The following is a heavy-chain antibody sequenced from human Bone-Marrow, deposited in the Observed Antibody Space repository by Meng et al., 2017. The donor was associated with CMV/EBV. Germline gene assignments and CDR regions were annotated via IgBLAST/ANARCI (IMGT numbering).Heavy chain of an antibody. CDR3: ARELGGMHYYGSGSYYLY. CDR1: GYTFTGYY. CDR2: INPNSGGT. V-gene: IGHV1-2*02. J-gene: IGHJ4*02. D-gene: IGHD3-10*01. Sequence: ASVKVSCKASGYTFTGYYMHWVRQAPGQGLEWMGWINPNSGGTNYAQKFQGRVTMTRDTSISTAYMELSRLRSDDTAVYYCARELGGMHYYGSGSYYLYWGQGTRVTVSS.